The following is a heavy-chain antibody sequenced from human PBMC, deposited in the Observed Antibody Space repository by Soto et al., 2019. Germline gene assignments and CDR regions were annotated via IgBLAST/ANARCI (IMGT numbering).Heavy chain of an antibody. CDR2: IYYSGST. V-gene: IGHV4-31*03. CDR1: GGSISSGGYY. CDR3: ARDRSYYXFWTGYSPGNYYYGMDV. Sequence: SETLSLTCTVSGGSISSGGYYWSWIRQHPGKGLEWIGYIYYSGSTYYNQSLKSRVTISVDTSKNQFSLKLSSVTAADTAVYYCARDRSYYXFWTGYSPGNYYYGMDVWGQGTTVTVSS. J-gene: IGHJ6*02. D-gene: IGHD3-3*01.